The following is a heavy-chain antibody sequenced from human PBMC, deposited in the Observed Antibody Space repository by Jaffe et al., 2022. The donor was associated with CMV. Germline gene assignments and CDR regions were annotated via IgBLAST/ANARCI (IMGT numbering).Heavy chain of an antibody. CDR3: ASDYHNRDWYFDT. Sequence: QVQLVQSGSEVKKPGSSVMVSCKVSGGTFSNYAISWVRQAPGQGLEWMGRIIPFLDITNRAQRFQGRVTITADKSTSTAYMELSSLRSEDTAVYYCASDYHNRDWYFDTWGRGTLLTVSS. V-gene: IGHV1-69*09. CDR1: GGTFSNYA. CDR2: IIPFLDIT. J-gene: IGHJ2*01.